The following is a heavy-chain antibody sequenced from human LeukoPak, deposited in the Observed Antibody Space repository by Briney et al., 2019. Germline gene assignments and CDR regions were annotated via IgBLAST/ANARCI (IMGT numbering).Heavy chain of an antibody. CDR3: AGKQGSGSLRPLDY. CDR2: IYSGGHI. J-gene: IGHJ4*02. V-gene: IGHV3-53*01. D-gene: IGHD3-10*01. CDR1: GFIVSSNY. Sequence: GSLRLSCAASGFIVSSNYISWVRQAPGKGLEWVSCIYSGGHIYYADSVKGRFTISRDNSKNTLYLQMNSLRAEDTAVYHCAGKQGSGSLRPLDYWGQGTLVTVSS.